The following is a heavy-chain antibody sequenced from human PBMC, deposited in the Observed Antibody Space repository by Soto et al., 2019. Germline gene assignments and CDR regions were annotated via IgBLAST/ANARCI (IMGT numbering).Heavy chain of an antibody. V-gene: IGHV1-18*01. CDR2: ISGYNGNT. CDR1: GYTFTSYG. D-gene: IGHD2-21*02. CDR3: ARDLLGDSTA. J-gene: IGHJ5*02. Sequence: ASVKVSCKASGYTFTSYGVRWVRQAPGQGLEWMGWISGYNGNTKYVQKLQGRVTMTTETSTSTAYMELSSLRSEDTAVYYCARDLLGDSTAWGQGTLVTVSS.